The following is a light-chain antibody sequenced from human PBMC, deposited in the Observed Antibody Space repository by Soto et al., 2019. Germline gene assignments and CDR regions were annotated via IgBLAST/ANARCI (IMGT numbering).Light chain of an antibody. V-gene: IGLV2-14*01. J-gene: IGLJ1*01. CDR3: CSFADFTYV. CDR2: EVT. CDR1: SGDIGGYNY. Sequence: QSALTQPASVSGSPGQSITISCTGTSGDIGGYNYVSWYQQHPGKAPKLIIYEVTKRPSGVSTRFSGSKSGNTASLTISGLQAVDEADYYCCSFADFTYVFGTGTKLTVL.